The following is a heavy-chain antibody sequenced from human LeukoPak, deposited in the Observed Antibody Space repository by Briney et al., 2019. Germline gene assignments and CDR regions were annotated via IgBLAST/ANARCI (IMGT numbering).Heavy chain of an antibody. D-gene: IGHD3-10*01. CDR2: ISSSSSTI. CDR1: GFTFSSYS. V-gene: IGHV3-48*02. CDR3: ARDRTDELLWFGESPPY. Sequence: GGSLRLSCAASGFTFSSYSMNWVRQAPGKGLEWVSYISSSSSTIYYADSVKGRFTISRDNAKNSLYLQMNSLRDEDTAVYYCARDRTDELLWFGESPPYWGQGALVTVSS. J-gene: IGHJ4*02.